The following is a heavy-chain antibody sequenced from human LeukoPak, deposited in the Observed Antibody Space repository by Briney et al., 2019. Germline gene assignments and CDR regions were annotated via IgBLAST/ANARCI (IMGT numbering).Heavy chain of an antibody. J-gene: IGHJ4*02. Sequence: ASVKVSCKASGFTYTNYDINWVRQATGQGLEWMGWMNPNSGNTGYTQKFQGRVAMTRDNSISTAYMELSSLRSEDTAVYYCVKESGAVFGPDYFDSWGQGTLVTVSS. V-gene: IGHV1-8*01. CDR3: VKESGAVFGPDYFDS. CDR2: MNPNSGNT. D-gene: IGHD3-3*01. CDR1: GFTYTNYD.